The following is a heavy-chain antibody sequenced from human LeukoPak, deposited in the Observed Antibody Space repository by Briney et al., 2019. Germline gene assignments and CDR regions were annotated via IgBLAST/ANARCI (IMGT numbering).Heavy chain of an antibody. CDR1: GFTSSSYG. CDR3: AKDRDWYYFDY. CDR2: ISYDGSNK. D-gene: IGHD5-24*01. Sequence: GRSLRLSCAASGFTSSSYGMHWVPQAPGKGLEWLAVISYDGSNKYYADSVEGRFTISRDNSKNTLYLQMNSLRAEDTAVYYCAKDRDWYYFDYWGQGTLVTVSS. J-gene: IGHJ4*02. V-gene: IGHV3-30*18.